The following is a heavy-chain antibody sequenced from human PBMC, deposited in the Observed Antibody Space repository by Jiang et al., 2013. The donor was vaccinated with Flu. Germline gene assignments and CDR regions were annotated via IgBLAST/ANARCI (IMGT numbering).Heavy chain of an antibody. J-gene: IGHJ4*02. CDR2: TYYRSKWYT. Sequence: SLTCAISGDSVSTNNAGWHWIRQSPSRGLEWLGRTYYRSKWYTDYAVSLKSRIIINSDTSKNQFSLQLNSVAPEDTALYYCARGYKYAYDYWGQGILVTVSS. CDR1: GDSVSTNNAG. D-gene: IGHD2-2*01. V-gene: IGHV6-1*01. CDR3: ARGYKYAYDY.